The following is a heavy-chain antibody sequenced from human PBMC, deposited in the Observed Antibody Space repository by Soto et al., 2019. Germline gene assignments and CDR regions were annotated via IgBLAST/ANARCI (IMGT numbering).Heavy chain of an antibody. D-gene: IGHD6-13*01. CDR2: ISYDGSNK. Sequence: LRLSCAASGFTFSSYAMHWVRQAPGKGLEWVAVISYDGSNKYYADSVKGRFTISRDNSKNTLYLQMNSLRAEDTAVYYCARGGPPGIAAAGSLHYYYYGMDVWGQGTTVTVSS. J-gene: IGHJ6*02. CDR3: ARGGPPGIAAAGSLHYYYYGMDV. V-gene: IGHV3-30-3*01. CDR1: GFTFSSYA.